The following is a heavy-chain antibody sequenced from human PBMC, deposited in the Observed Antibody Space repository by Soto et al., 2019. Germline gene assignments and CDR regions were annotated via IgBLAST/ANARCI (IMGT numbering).Heavy chain of an antibody. CDR3: AKSEVLEI. CDR1: GYXFSSQL. CDR2: VYPGYAET. V-gene: IGHV5-51*01. Sequence: EXLKISCKCSGYXFSSQLLAWVRHKPGKGLEWMGIVYPGYAETRYSPSFQGQVTISADKSIDTDYLKWSSLKASDTAIYYCAKSEVLEIWGQGTMVTVSS. J-gene: IGHJ3*02.